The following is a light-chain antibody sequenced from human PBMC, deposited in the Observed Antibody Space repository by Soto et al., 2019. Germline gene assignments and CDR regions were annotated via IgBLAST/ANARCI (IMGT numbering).Light chain of an antibody. CDR3: CSYTTSNTRQIV. Sequence: QCERTRAVNGSGAPGEGSSIICTRTSRDVGGYNYVSWYQHNRGKAPKLMIYDVSNGPSVVSNRFSGSKSGNTASLTISGLQPEDEADYYCCSYTTSNTRQIVFGTVTKVTVL. J-gene: IGLJ1*01. CDR1: SRDVGGYNY. CDR2: DVS. V-gene: IGLV2-14*03.